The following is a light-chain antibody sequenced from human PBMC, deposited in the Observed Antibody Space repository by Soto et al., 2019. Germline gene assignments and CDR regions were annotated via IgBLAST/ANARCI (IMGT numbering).Light chain of an antibody. V-gene: IGLV2-8*01. CDR2: EVS. CDR1: TSDVGVYNY. CDR3: CSYAGSNNLV. J-gene: IGLJ3*02. Sequence: QSALTQPPSASGSPGQSVTISCTGTTSDVGVYNYVSWYQQHPGKAPKVMIYEVSNRPSGVPDRFSGSKSGNTASLTVSGLQAEDEADYYCCSYAGSNNLVFGGGTKLTVL.